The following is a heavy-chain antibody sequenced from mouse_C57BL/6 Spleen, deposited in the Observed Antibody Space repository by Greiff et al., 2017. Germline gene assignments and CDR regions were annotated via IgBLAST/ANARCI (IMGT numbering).Heavy chain of an antibody. J-gene: IGHJ3*01. CDR3: ARGGYDGYYEGFAY. CDR1: GYSITSGYY. V-gene: IGHV3-6*01. CDR2: ISYDGSN. Sequence: VQLKESGPGLVKPSQSLSLTCSVTGYSITSGYYWNWIRQFPGNKLEWMGYISYDGSNNYNPSLKNRISITRDTSKNQFFLKLNSVTTEDTATYYCARGGYDGYYEGFAYWGQGTLVTVSA. D-gene: IGHD2-3*01.